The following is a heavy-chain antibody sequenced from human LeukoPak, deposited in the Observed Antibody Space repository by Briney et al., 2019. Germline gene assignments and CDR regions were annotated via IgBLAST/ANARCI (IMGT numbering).Heavy chain of an antibody. Sequence: PSETLSLTCTVSGDSISSYYWSWIRQPAGKGLEWIGRIYTSGSTNYNPSLKSRVTMSVDTSKNQFSLKLSSVTAADTAVYYCARDLAPYYDFWSGYYPPIYYYYYMDVWGKGTTVTVSS. CDR2: IYTSGST. V-gene: IGHV4-4*07. CDR3: ARDLAPYYDFWSGYYPPIYYYYYMDV. J-gene: IGHJ6*03. CDR1: GDSISSYY. D-gene: IGHD3-3*01.